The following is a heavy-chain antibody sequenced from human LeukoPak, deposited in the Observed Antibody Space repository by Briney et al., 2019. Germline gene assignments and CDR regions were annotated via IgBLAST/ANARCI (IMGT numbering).Heavy chain of an antibody. Sequence: SETLSLTCTVPGGSISSHYWSWIRQPPGKGLEWIGYIYYSGSTNYNPSLKSRVTISVDTSKNQFSLKLSSVTTADTAVYYCARVIDGYNYDYWGQGTLVTVSS. D-gene: IGHD5-24*01. CDR2: IYYSGST. CDR1: GGSISSHY. J-gene: IGHJ4*02. V-gene: IGHV4-59*11. CDR3: ARVIDGYNYDY.